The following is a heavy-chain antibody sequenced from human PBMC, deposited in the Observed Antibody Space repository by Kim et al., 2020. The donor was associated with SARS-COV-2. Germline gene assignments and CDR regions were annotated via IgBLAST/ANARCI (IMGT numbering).Heavy chain of an antibody. D-gene: IGHD3-22*01. J-gene: IGHJ4*02. CDR1: GFTFSSYG. V-gene: IGHV3-30*18. CDR3: AKVGSGYYYDSSGYPPDY. Sequence: GGSLRLSCAASGFTFSSYGMHWVRQAPGKGLEWVAVISYDGSNKYYADSVKGRFTISRDNSKNTLYLQMNSLRAEDTAVYYCAKVGSGYYYDSSGYPPDYWGQGTLVTVSS. CDR2: ISYDGSNK.